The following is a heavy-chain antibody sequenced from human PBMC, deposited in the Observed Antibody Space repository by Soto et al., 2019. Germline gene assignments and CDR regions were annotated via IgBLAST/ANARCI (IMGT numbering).Heavy chain of an antibody. V-gene: IGHV3-7*01. CDR1: GFTFSSYW. D-gene: IGHD5-18*01. J-gene: IGHJ4*02. CDR3: ARSGIQLWSTSRY. CDR2: IKQDGSEK. Sequence: EVQLVESGGGLVQPGGSLRLSCAASGFTFSSYWMSWVRQAPGKGLEWVANIKQDGSEKYYVDSVKGRFTISRDNAKNSLYLQMNSLRAEDTAVYYGARSGIQLWSTSRYWGQGTLVTVSS.